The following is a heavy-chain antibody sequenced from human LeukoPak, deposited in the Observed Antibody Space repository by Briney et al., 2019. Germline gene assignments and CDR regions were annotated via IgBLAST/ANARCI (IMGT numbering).Heavy chain of an antibody. V-gene: IGHV3-21*01. J-gene: IGHJ3*02. CDR1: GFSFSSYS. Sequence: GGSLRLSCAASGFSFSSYSMNWVRPAPGKGLERVSSISSSSFYIYYADSVKGRFSISRDNAKSSLYLQMNSLRAEDTAVYYCAREIGGSSSPGDDAFDIWGQGTMVTVSS. CDR3: AREIGGSSSPGDDAFDI. D-gene: IGHD6-13*01. CDR2: ISSSSFYI.